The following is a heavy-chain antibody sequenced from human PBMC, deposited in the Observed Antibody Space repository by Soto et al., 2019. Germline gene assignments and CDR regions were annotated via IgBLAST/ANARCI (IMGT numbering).Heavy chain of an antibody. CDR3: ARDITGTVYMDV. V-gene: IGHV1-3*01. J-gene: IGHJ6*03. CDR1: GFTFTSSA. D-gene: IGHD1-20*01. CDR2: IDAGNGNT. Sequence: ASVKVSCKASGFTFTSSAMQWVRQARGQRLEWIGWIDAGNGNTKYSQKFQGRVTITRDTSASTAYMELSSLRSEDTAVYYCARDITGTVYMDVWGKGTTVTVSS.